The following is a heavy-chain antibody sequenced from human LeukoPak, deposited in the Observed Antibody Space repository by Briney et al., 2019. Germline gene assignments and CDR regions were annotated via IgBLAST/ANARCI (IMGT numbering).Heavy chain of an antibody. V-gene: IGHV3-21*01. CDR3: ARMEDSRDYPVEVDH. D-gene: IGHD2-15*01. Sequence: GGSQRLSCTASGITFSKYSMNWVRQAAGKGLEWVSSISETSRYMYYADSVRGRFTISRDNARNSLYLQLTGLRADDTAVYYCARMEDSRDYPVEVDHWGRGTLVTVSS. J-gene: IGHJ4*02. CDR1: GITFSKYS. CDR2: ISETSRYM.